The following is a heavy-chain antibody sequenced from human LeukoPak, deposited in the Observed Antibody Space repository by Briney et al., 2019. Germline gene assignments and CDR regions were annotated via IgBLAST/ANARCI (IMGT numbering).Heavy chain of an antibody. CDR3: VAYNWNYPDY. Sequence: GGSLRLSCAASGFSFSSYYMYWVRQAPEKGLVWVSRIKTDGSSTAYADSVKSRFTISRDNAKNTLYLQMNSLRAEDTAVYYCVAYNWNYPDYWGQGTLVTVSS. CDR1: GFSFSSYY. CDR2: IKTDGSST. D-gene: IGHD1-20*01. V-gene: IGHV3-74*01. J-gene: IGHJ4*02.